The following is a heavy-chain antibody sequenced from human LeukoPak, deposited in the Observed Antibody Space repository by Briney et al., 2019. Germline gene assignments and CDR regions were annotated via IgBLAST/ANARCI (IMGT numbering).Heavy chain of an antibody. V-gene: IGHV3-30*18. CDR1: GFTFSSCG. CDR2: ISYDGSNK. D-gene: IGHD3-10*01. J-gene: IGHJ4*02. CDR3: AKFGAAQDY. Sequence: GGSLRLSCAASGFTFSSCGMHWVRQAPGKGLEWVAVISYDGSNKYYADSVKGRFTISRDNSKNTLYLQMNSLRAEGTAVYYCAKFGAAQDYWGQGTLVTVSS.